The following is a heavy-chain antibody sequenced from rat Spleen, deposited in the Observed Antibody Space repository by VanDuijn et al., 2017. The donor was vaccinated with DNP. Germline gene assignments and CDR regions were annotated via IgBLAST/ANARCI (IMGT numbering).Heavy chain of an antibody. CDR3: AKDIRTGFDY. V-gene: IGHV5S13*01. CDR1: GFTYSNYV. D-gene: IGHD4-2*01. J-gene: IGHJ2*01. Sequence: EVQLVESGGGLVQPGRSLKLSCAASGFTYSNYVMAWVRQAPTKGLEWVASISTGGGNTYYRDSVKGRFTISRDNAKNTLYLQMDSLRSEDTATYYCAKDIRTGFDYWGQGVMVTVSS. CDR2: ISTGGGNT.